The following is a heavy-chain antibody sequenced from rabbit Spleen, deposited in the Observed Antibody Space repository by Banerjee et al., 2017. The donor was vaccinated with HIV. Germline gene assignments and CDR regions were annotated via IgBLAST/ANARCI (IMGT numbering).Heavy chain of an antibody. CDR1: GFSFSSGYD. V-gene: IGHV1S40*01. CDR3: ARDLTDVIGWNFGW. D-gene: IGHD1-1*01. CDR2: TEISGSDRR. J-gene: IGHJ4*01. Sequence: QSLEESGGDLVKPEGSLTLTCKASGFSFSSGYDMCWVRQASGKGLEWIGCTEISGSDRRWYASWVNGRFTISKTSSTAVTLQMTSLTAADTATYFCARDLTDVIGWNFGWWGPGTLVTVS.